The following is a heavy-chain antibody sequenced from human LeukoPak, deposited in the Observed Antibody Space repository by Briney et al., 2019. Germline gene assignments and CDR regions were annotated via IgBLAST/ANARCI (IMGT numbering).Heavy chain of an antibody. V-gene: IGHV3-30*15. CDR2: ISKDGSDE. CDR1: GFTFTSYP. CDR3: AREAYYGSGRSRQPSPV. D-gene: IGHD3-10*01. J-gene: IGHJ4*02. Sequence: PGGSLRLSCAASGFTFTSYPLYWVRQPPGKGLEWVGLISKDGSDEDYADSVKGRFTISRDNSRDTLFLQMSGLRVDDTAVYYCAREAYYGSGRSRQPSPVWGQGTSVTVSS.